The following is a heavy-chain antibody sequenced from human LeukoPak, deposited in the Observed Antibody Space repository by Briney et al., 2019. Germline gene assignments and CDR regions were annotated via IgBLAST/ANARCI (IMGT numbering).Heavy chain of an antibody. D-gene: IGHD3-3*01. CDR1: GYTFTGYY. CDR3: ARVRGVLRRNPTYYYGMDV. V-gene: IGHV1-8*02. J-gene: IGHJ6*02. Sequence: ASVKVSCKASGYTFTGYYMHWVRQATGQGLEWMGWMNPNSGNTGYAQKFQGRVAMTRNTSISTAYMELSSLRSEDTAVYYCARVRGVLRRNPTYYYGMDVWGQGTTVTVSS. CDR2: MNPNSGNT.